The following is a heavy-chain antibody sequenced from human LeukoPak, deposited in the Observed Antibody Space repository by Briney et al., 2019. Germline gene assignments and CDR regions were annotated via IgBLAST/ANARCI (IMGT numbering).Heavy chain of an antibody. V-gene: IGHV1-69*06. CDR3: ARATLYSSGWTNYFDY. D-gene: IGHD6-19*01. J-gene: IGHJ4*02. CDR2: IIPIFGTA. Sequence: SVKVSCKASGGTFSSYAISWVRQAPGQGLEWMGGIIPIFGTANYAQKFQGRVTITADKSTSTAYMELSSLRSEDTAVYYCARATLYSSGWTNYFDYWGQGTLVTVSS. CDR1: GGTFSSYA.